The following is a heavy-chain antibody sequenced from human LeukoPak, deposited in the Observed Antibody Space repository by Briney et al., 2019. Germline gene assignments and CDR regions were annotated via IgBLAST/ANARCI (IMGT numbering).Heavy chain of an antibody. CDR2: INHSGST. V-gene: IGHV4-34*01. D-gene: IGHD6-13*01. CDR3: ARVGDQYSSSPLNYFDY. Sequence: KPSETLSLTCAVYGGSFSGYYWSWIRQPPGKGLEWIGEINHSGSTNYNPSLKGRVTISVDTSKNQFSLKLSSVTASDTAVYYCARVGDQYSSSPLNYFDYWGQGTLVTVSS. CDR1: GGSFSGYY. J-gene: IGHJ4*02.